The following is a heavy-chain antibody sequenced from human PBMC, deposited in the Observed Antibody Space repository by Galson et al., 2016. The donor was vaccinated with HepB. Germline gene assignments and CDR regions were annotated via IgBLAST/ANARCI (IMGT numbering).Heavy chain of an antibody. D-gene: IGHD6-13*01. Sequence: SLRLSCAASGFTFGNYGMHWVRQAPGRGLEWVAVISYEGSNKYYADSVKGRFTISRDNSKNTLYLQMNSLRAEDTAVYYCAKASGYTSTWQGEFFGYWGQGTLVTVSS. CDR1: GFTFGNYG. CDR2: ISYEGSNK. J-gene: IGHJ4*02. V-gene: IGHV3-30*18. CDR3: AKASGYTSTWQGEFFGY.